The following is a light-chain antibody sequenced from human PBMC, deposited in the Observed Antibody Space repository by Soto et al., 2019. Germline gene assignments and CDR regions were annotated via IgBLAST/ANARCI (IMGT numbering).Light chain of an antibody. CDR1: QSISSY. J-gene: IGKJ1*01. CDR3: QQSYSTPWT. Sequence: DIQMTQSPSSLSASVGDRVTITCRASQSISSYLNWYQQKPGKAPKLLIYAASSLQSGVPSRFRGSGSVTDFTLTISSLQPEDFATYYGQQSYSTPWTFGQGTKVEIK. CDR2: AAS. V-gene: IGKV1-39*01.